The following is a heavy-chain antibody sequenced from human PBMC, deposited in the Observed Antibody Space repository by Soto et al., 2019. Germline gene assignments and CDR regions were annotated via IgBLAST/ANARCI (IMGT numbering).Heavy chain of an antibody. D-gene: IGHD6-19*01. Sequence: ASVKVSCNASGYTVTGYYMHWVRQAPGQGFEWMGRISPKSGGTNYAQKFQVRVTMTWDTSLNTAYMELSSLISEDTAVYYCARPPGYISDWYYFDLWGQGTLVTVSS. CDR3: ARPPGYISDWYYFDL. V-gene: IGHV1-2*02. J-gene: IGHJ4*02. CDR1: GYTVTGYY. CDR2: ISPKSGGT.